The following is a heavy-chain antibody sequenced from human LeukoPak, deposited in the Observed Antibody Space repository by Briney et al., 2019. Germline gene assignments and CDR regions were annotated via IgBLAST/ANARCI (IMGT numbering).Heavy chain of an antibody. D-gene: IGHD5-18*01. J-gene: IGHJ4*02. V-gene: IGHV3-48*01. CDR3: AREDTEYSYGCGPFEY. Sequence: GGSLRLSCAASGFSFRTYSMNWVRQTPGKGLEWVSKISTTSSTIYYADSVKGRFTISRDNAKNSLYLQMNSLRADDSAVYYCAREDTEYSYGCGPFEYWGQGTLVTVSS. CDR2: ISTTSSTI. CDR1: GFSFRTYS.